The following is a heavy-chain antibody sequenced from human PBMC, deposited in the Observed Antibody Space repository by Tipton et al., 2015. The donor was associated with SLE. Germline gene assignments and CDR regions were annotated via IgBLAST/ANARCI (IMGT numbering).Heavy chain of an antibody. Sequence: TLSLTCTVSGGSISSSNYYWGWIRQPPGKGLEWIGSIYYSGSTYYNPSLKSRVTISVDTSKNKFSLKLSSVTAADTAVYYCARPGMAVRYFDLWGRCTLATVSS. D-gene: IGHD5-24*01. CDR1: GGSISSSNYY. J-gene: IGHJ2*01. CDR2: IYYSGST. V-gene: IGHV4-39*01. CDR3: ARPGMAVRYFDL.